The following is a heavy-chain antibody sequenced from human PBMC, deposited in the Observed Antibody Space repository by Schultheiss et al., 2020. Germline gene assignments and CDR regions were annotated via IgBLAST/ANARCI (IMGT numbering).Heavy chain of an antibody. CDR1: GFTFSNAW. V-gene: IGHV3-15*07. CDR2: IKSKTDGRTT. J-gene: IGHJ4*02. CDR3: TTDSWPSAFLFVPDY. Sequence: GGSLRLSCAASGFTFSNAWMNWVRQAPGKGLEWVGRIKSKTDGRTTDDAAAVKGRFTISRDDSKNTLYLQMNSLKTEDTAVYYCTTDSWPSAFLFVPDYWGQGTLVTVSS. D-gene: IGHD2/OR15-2a*01.